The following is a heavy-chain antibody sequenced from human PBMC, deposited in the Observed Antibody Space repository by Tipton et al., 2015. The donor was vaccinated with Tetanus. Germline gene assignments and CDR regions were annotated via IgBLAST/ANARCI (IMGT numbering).Heavy chain of an antibody. Sequence: SGFTFSSYGMHWVRQAPGKGLEWVAVIWYDGSNKYYADSVKGRFTISRDNSKNTLYLQMNSLRAEDTAVYYCARDQEMATIKGFDYWGQGTLVTVSS. CDR3: ARDQEMATIKGFDY. V-gene: IGHV3-33*01. CDR2: IWYDGSNK. D-gene: IGHD5-24*01. J-gene: IGHJ4*02. CDR1: GFTFSSYG.